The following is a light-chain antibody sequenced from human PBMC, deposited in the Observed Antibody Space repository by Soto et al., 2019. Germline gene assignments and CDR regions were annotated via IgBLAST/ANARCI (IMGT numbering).Light chain of an antibody. CDR1: QSVSSN. V-gene: IGKV3-15*01. Sequence: EIVMTQSPATLSVSPGERATLSCRASQSVSSNLAWYQQKPGQASRLLIYGASTRATGIPARFSGSRSGTEFTLTISSLQSEDFAVYYCQQYNNWPQTFGQGTKVEIK. J-gene: IGKJ1*01. CDR2: GAS. CDR3: QQYNNWPQT.